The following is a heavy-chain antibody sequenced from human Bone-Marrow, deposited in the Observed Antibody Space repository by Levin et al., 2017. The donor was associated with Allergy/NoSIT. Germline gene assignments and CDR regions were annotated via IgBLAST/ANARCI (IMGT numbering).Heavy chain of an antibody. D-gene: IGHD4-11*01. J-gene: IGHJ3*02. V-gene: IGHV4-31*03. CDR1: GGSIRSDNYY. CDR2: IHYTGRV. Sequence: PSETLSLTCTVSGGSIRSDNYYWSWIRQHPEKGLEWIGYIHYTGRVHYNPSLKSRVTISLDTSKNHFSLTLTSVTAADTAVYYCAREVDTVTTTDAFDIWGQGTMVTVSS. CDR3: AREVDTVTTTDAFDI.